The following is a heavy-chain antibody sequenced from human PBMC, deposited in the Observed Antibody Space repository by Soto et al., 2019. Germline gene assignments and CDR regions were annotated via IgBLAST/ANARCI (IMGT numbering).Heavy chain of an antibody. CDR1: GFTFSGYG. CDR2: ISYDGNHE. D-gene: IGHD1-26*01. V-gene: IGHV3-30*18. CDR3: AKDRAGYSRGLDV. J-gene: IGHJ6*02. Sequence: QVQLVESGGGVFQPGRSLRLSCAASGFTFSGYGMHWFRQAPGEGLEWMALISYDGNHEYYAVSVKGRFTISRDNSANTLYLQMNSLRTEDTAAYYCAKDRAGYSRGLDVWGQGPTVIVSS.